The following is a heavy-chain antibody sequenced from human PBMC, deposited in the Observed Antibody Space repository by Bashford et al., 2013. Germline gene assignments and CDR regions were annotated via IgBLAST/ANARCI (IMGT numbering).Heavy chain of an antibody. Sequence: SETLSLTCTVSGGSISSSGYHWCWIRQPPGKGLEWVATIHYTGTTYYNPSLRSRVTISVDTSKNQFSLKLSSVTAADTAVYFCVRRGALDSSGYSGIDYWGQGTLVTVSS. CDR2: IHYTGTT. CDR1: GGSISSSGYH. D-gene: IGHD3-22*01. J-gene: IGHJ4*02. CDR3: VRRGALDSSGYSGIDY. V-gene: IGHV4-39*01.